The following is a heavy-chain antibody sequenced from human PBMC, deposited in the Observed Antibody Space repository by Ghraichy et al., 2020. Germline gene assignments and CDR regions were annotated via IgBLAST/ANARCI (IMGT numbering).Heavy chain of an antibody. CDR3: ARVTDYHDSSCTKYCFGMEF. CDR2: IKLDGSEK. Sequence: GGSLRLSCAASGFTFSDYWMSWVRQAPGKGLEWVANIKLDGSEKYYVGSVNGRFTSCRDNADKSVYLQMNSLRAEDTPVYYCARVTDYHDSSCTKYCFGMEFVGQGTTVTVSS. J-gene: IGHJ6*02. D-gene: IGHD3-22*01. CDR1: GFTFSDYW. V-gene: IGHV3-7*01.